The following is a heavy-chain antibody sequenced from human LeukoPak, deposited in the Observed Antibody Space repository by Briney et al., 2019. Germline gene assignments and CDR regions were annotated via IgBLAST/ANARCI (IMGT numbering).Heavy chain of an antibody. CDR3: ARGVPAAGSIRFDP. D-gene: IGHD6-13*01. CDR2: IYYSGST. V-gene: IGHV4-39*07. Sequence: SETLSLTCTVSGGSISSSSYYWGWIRQPPGKGLEWIGSIYYSGSTYYNPSLKSRVTISVDTSKNQFSLILNSVTAADTAVYYCARGVPAAGSIRFDPWGQGTLVTVSS. CDR1: GGSISSSSYY. J-gene: IGHJ5*02.